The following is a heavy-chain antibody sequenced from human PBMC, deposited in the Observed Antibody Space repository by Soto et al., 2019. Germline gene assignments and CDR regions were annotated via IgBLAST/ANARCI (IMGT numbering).Heavy chain of an antibody. CDR1: GGSISSYY. CDR2: IYYSGST. CDR3: ARDSPAAGGLNTNWFDP. D-gene: IGHD3-10*01. V-gene: IGHV4-59*01. J-gene: IGHJ5*02. Sequence: PSETLSLTCTVSGGSISSYYWSWIRQPPGKGLEWIGYIYYSGSTNYNPSLKSRVTISVDTSKNQFSLKLSSVTAADTAVYYCARDSPAAGGLNTNWFDPWGQGTLVTVSS.